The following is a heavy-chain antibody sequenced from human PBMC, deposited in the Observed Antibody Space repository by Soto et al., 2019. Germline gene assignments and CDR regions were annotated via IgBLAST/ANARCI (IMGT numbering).Heavy chain of an antibody. D-gene: IGHD6-13*01. CDR1: GGTFSSYA. CDR3: ARGPRSSSDAFDI. Sequence: SVKVSCKASGGTFSSYAISWVRQAPGQGLEWMGGIIPIFGTANYAQKFQGRVTITADESASTAYMELSSLRSEDTAVYYCARGPRSSSDAFDIWGQGTMVTVSS. V-gene: IGHV1-69*13. J-gene: IGHJ3*02. CDR2: IIPIFGTA.